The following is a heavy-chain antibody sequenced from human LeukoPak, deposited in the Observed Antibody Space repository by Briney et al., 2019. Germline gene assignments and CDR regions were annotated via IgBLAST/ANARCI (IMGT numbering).Heavy chain of an antibody. CDR2: IYSGGIT. D-gene: IGHD6-19*01. V-gene: IGHV3-53*01. CDR1: GFTISDSY. Sequence: PGGSLRLSCAASGFTISDSYMSWVRQAPGKGLEWVSVIYSGGITYYADSVKGRFTISRDNSKNTLYLQMNSLRAEDTAVYYCAKVRTPQYSSGWLDFDYWGQGTLVTVSS. J-gene: IGHJ4*02. CDR3: AKVRTPQYSSGWLDFDY.